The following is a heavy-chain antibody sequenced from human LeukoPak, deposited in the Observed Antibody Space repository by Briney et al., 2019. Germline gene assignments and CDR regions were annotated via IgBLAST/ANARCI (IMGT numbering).Heavy chain of an antibody. Sequence: SETLSLTCTVSGGSISSSSYYWGWIRQPPGKGLEWIGSIYYSGSTYYNPSLKSRVTISVDTSKNQFSLKLSSVTAADTAVYYCARQRGIFGGQFDYWGQGTLVTVSS. CDR3: ARQRGIFGGQFDY. V-gene: IGHV4-39*01. J-gene: IGHJ4*02. CDR2: IYYSGST. D-gene: IGHD3-3*01. CDR1: GGSISSSSYY.